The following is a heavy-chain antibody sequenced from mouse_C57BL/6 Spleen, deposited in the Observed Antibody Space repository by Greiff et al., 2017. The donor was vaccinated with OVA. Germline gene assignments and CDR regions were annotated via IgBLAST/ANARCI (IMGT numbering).Heavy chain of an antibody. Sequence: VQLQQPGAELVKPGASVKMSCKASGYTFTSYWITWVKQRPGQGLEWIGDIYPGSGSTNYNEKFKSKATLTVDTSSSTAYMQLSSLTSEDSAVYYCARGLGRGDYFDYWGQGTTLTVSS. CDR2: IYPGSGST. J-gene: IGHJ2*01. CDR3: ARGLGRGDYFDY. CDR1: GYTFTSYW. D-gene: IGHD4-1*01. V-gene: IGHV1-55*01.